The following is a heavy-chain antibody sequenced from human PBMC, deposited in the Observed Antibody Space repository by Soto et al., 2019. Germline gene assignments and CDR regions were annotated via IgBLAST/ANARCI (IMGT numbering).Heavy chain of an antibody. J-gene: IGHJ6*02. V-gene: IGHV1-24*01. CDR3: ATDLLLHGMDI. CDR1: GYSLSRLS. CDR2: CDREVGEA. Sequence: QVHVVQSGAEVKKPGASVKVSCKASGYSLSRLSVHWVRQAPGKGLEGMVVCDREVGEAIYAQKFQDRVTMTADTSTDTAYMGLNSLRSDDTAVYYCATDLLLHGMDIWGQGTTVTVSS.